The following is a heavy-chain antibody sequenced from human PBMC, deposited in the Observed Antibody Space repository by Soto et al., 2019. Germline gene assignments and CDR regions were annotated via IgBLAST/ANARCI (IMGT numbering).Heavy chain of an antibody. CDR1: RFAFSTSY. CDR2: INPDGSVK. Sequence: EVQLVESGGGLVQPGGSLRLSCAASRFAFSTSYMNWVRQAQGKGLQWVGNINPDGSVKNYVDSVKGRFIISRDNAENSLYLQMNSLRAEDTGVYYCARDPFFGAYDIWGQGALVTVS. D-gene: IGHD3-16*01. V-gene: IGHV3-7*01. CDR3: ARDPFFGAYDI. J-gene: IGHJ3*02.